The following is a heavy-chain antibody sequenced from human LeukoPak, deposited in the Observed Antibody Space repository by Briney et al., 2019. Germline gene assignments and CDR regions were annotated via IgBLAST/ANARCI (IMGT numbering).Heavy chain of an antibody. D-gene: IGHD3-10*01. J-gene: IGHJ5*02. CDR3: ARKKVTMVRGVPRPTFDP. CDR1: GGSFSGYY. CDR2: INHSGST. V-gene: IGHV4-34*01. Sequence: PSETLSLTCAVYGGSFSGYYWSWIRQPPGKGLEWIGEINHSGSTNYNPSLKSRVTISVDTSKNQFSLKLSSVTAADTAVYYCARKKVTMVRGVPRPTFDPWGQGTLVTVSS.